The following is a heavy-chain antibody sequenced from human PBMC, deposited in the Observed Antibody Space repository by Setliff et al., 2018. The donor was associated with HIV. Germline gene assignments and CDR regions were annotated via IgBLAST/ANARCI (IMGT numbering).Heavy chain of an antibody. CDR1: GFTFSSHW. CDR2: IKQDGSEK. CDR3: ARCAAGPYCRNSFDF. J-gene: IGHJ4*02. D-gene: IGHD1-26*01. Sequence: PGGSLRLSCAASGFTFSSHWMSWIRQAPGKGLEWVASIKQDGSEKYFVDSVKGRFTISRDNAKDSMFLQMNSLRGEDTAVYYCARCAAGPYCRNSFDFWGRGTLVTVSS. V-gene: IGHV3-7*01.